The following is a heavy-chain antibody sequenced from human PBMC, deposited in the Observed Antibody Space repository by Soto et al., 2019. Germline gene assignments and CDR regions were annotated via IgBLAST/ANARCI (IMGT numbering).Heavy chain of an antibody. D-gene: IGHD5-18*01. CDR1: VLTFSSYA. J-gene: IGHJ6*02. V-gene: IGHV3-30-3*01. CDR2: ISYDGSNK. Sequence: GPLRLSGAASVLTFSSYAMHWVRQAPGKGLEWVAVISYDGSNKYYADSVKGRFTISRDNSKNTLYLQMNSLRAEDTAVYYCARGVDTAMVFQYYYYGMDVWGQGTTVTVSS. CDR3: ARGVDTAMVFQYYYYGMDV.